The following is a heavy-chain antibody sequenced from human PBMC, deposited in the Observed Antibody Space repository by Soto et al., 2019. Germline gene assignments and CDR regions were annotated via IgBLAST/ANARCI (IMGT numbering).Heavy chain of an antibody. CDR1: GFTFSSYW. V-gene: IGHV3-7*01. J-gene: IGHJ5*02. D-gene: IGHD2-15*01. CDR3: ARHYCSGGSCLFGP. CDR2: IKQDGSEK. Sequence: EVQLVESGGGLAQPGGSLRLSCAASGFTFSSYWMSWVRQAPGKGLEWVANIKQDGSEKYYVDSVKGRFTISRDNAKNSLYLQMNSLRAEDTAVYYCARHYCSGGSCLFGPWGQGTLVTVSS.